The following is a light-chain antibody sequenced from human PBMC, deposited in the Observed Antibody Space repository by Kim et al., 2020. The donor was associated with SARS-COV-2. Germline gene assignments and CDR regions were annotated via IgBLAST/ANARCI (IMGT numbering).Light chain of an antibody. J-gene: IGLJ3*02. CDR2: DVN. V-gene: IGLV2-14*03. CDR1: ISNIGSYNY. CDR3: SSFTTRSTLV. Sequence: QSALTQPASVSGSPGQSITISCTGTISNIGSYNYVSWHQQHPGKAPKLMIYDVNKRPSGISSRFSGSKSGSTASLTISGLQSEDEADYYCSSFTTRSTLVFGRGTLLTVL.